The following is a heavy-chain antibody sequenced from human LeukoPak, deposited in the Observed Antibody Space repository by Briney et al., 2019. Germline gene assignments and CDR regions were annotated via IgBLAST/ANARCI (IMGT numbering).Heavy chain of an antibody. CDR1: GFTFSSYW. V-gene: IGHV3-64*01. CDR3: ATALPGGWYDY. CDR2: ISSNGGST. Sequence: GGSLRLSCAASGFTFSSYWMSWVRQAPGKGLEYVSAISSNGGSTYYANSVKGRFTISRDNSKNTLYLQMGSLRGEDMAVYYCATALPGGWYDYWGLGTLVTVSS. J-gene: IGHJ4*02. D-gene: IGHD6-19*01.